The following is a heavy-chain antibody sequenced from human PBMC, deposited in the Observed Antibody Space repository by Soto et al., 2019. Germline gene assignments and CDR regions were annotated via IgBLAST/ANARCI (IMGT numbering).Heavy chain of an antibody. CDR1: GGTFSSYA. CDR3: ARDPIAARRYYYYYYGMDV. Sequence: GASVKVSCKASGGTFSSYAISWVRQAPGQGLEWMGGIIPIFGTANYAQKFQGRVTITADESTSTAYMELSSLRSEDTAVYYCARDPIAARRYYYYYYGMDVWGQGTTVTVPS. CDR2: IIPIFGTA. D-gene: IGHD6-6*01. V-gene: IGHV1-69*13. J-gene: IGHJ6*02.